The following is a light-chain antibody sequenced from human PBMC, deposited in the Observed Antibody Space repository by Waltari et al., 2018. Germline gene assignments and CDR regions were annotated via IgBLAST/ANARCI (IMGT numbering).Light chain of an antibody. CDR2: KAN. Sequence: QTVVTQEPSLSVSPGGTVTLTCALSSGSLSTTASATWYQQTPGQAPPTLVYKANARSSGVPDRFSGSILGNTAALTITGAQADDESDYYCALYMGSGIWVFGGGTRLTVL. V-gene: IGLV8-61*01. J-gene: IGLJ3*02. CDR1: SGSLSTTAS. CDR3: ALYMGSGIWV.